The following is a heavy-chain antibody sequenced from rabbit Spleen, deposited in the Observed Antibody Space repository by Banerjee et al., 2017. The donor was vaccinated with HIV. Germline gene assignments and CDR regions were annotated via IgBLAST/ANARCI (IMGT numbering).Heavy chain of an antibody. Sequence: QEQLEESGGDLVKPGASLTLTCIASGVSFSDDSYMCWVRQAPGRGLEWIACIDSGSTGFTYFATWAKGRFTISKTSSTTVTLQMTSLTAADTATYFCARDTSSSFSSYGMDLWGPGTLVTVS. CDR1: GVSFSDDSY. V-gene: IGHV1S45*01. D-gene: IGHD1-1*01. CDR3: ARDTSSSFSSYGMDL. J-gene: IGHJ6*01. CDR2: IDSGSTGFT.